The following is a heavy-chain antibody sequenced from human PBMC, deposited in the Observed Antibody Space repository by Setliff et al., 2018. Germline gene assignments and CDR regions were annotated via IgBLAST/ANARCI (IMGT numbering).Heavy chain of an antibody. CDR2: IYTSGST. V-gene: IGHV4-61*09. Sequence: PSETLSLTCTVSGGSISSGSYYWSWIRQPAGKGLEWIGHIYTSGSTNYNPSLKSRVTISVDTSKNQFSLRAEDMAVYYCARERYDSRSWYFDLWGRGTLVTVSS. J-gene: IGHJ2*01. CDR1: GGSISSGSYY. CDR3: ARERYDSRSWYFDL. D-gene: IGHD3-22*01.